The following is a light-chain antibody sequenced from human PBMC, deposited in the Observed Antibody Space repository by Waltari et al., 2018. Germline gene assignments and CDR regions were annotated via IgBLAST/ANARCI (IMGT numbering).Light chain of an antibody. CDR1: QNLFYSPYNKDY. CDR2: WAS. V-gene: IGKV4-1*01. CDR3: QQDLTTPPYT. J-gene: IGKJ2*01. Sequence: DIVMTQYSDSLAVSLGERATISCKSSQNLFYSPYNKDYLAWYQYKPGRPPKLLIYWASTRQSGVPDRFTGGGSGTDFTLTINSLQPDDVAIYYCQQDLTTPPYTFGQGTKLEIK.